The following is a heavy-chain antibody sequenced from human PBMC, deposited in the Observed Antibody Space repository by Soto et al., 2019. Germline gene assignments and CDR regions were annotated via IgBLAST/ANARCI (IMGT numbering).Heavy chain of an antibody. CDR3: ARLKIYCSGGSCYPHYYYGMDV. CDR1: GYTFTGYY. V-gene: IGHV1-2*04. D-gene: IGHD2-15*01. CDR2: INPNSGGT. J-gene: IGHJ6*02. Sequence: QVQLVQSGAEVKKPGASVKVSCKASGYTFTGYYMHWVRQAPGQGLEWMGWINPNSGGTNYAQKFQGWVTMTRDTSISTAYMELSRLRSDDTAVYYCARLKIYCSGGSCYPHYYYGMDVWGQGTTVTVS.